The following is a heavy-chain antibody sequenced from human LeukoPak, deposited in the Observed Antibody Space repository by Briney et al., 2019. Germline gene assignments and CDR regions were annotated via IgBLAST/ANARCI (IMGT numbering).Heavy chain of an antibody. CDR2: IYSGGST. Sequence: GGSLRLSCAASGFTVSSNYMSWVRQAPGKGLEWVSVIYSGGSTYYADSVKGRFTISRDNSKNTPYLQMNSLRAEDTAVYYCAREIYGDYFDYWGQGTLVTVSS. V-gene: IGHV3-53*01. CDR3: AREIYGDYFDY. J-gene: IGHJ4*02. CDR1: GFTVSSNY. D-gene: IGHD4-17*01.